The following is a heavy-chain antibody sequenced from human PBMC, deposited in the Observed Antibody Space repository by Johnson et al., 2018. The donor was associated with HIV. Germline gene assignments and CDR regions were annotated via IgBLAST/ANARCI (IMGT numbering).Heavy chain of an antibody. CDR3: ARGHHDSGYPLEAFDI. D-gene: IGHD3-22*01. V-gene: IGHV3-66*01. CDR1: GFTVSSNY. J-gene: IGHJ3*02. CDR2: IYSGGST. Sequence: VQLVESGGNLVQPGGSLRLSCAASGFTVSSNYMTWVRQAPGKGLEWVSVIYSGGSTYYADSVTGRFIISRDNSKNTLLLQMNSLRVDDTAMYYCARGHHDSGYPLEAFDILGQGTMVSVSS.